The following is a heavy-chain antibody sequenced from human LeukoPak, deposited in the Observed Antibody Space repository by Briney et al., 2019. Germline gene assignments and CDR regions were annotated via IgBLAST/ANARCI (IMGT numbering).Heavy chain of an antibody. V-gene: IGHV3-33*01. CDR3: ARELVATTHFDY. J-gene: IGHJ4*02. D-gene: IGHD5-12*01. CDR2: IWYDGSNK. CDR1: GFTFSSYG. Sequence: GGSLRLSCAASGFTFSSYGMHWVRQAPGKGLEWVAVIWYDGSNKYYADSVKGRFTISRDNSENTLYLQMNSLRAEDTAVYYRARELVATTHFDYWGQGTLVTVSS.